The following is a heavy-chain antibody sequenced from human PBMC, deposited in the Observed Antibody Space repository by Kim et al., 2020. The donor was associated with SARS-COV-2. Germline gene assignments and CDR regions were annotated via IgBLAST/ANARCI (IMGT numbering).Heavy chain of an antibody. J-gene: IGHJ6*02. Sequence: SETLSLACAVYGGSFSGYYWSWIRQTPGKGLEWIGEINHSGSTNYNPSLKSRVTISVDTSKNQFSLKLSSVTAAGTAVYYCARGNRGIQLWLRGYYYGMDVWGQGTTVTVSS. CDR1: GGSFSGYY. CDR3: ARGNRGIQLWLRGYYYGMDV. CDR2: INHSGST. D-gene: IGHD5-18*01. V-gene: IGHV4-34*01.